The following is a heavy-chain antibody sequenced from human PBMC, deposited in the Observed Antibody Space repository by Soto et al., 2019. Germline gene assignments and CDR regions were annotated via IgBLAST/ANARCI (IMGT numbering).Heavy chain of an antibody. Sequence: PSETLSLTCTVSGGSISIGDYYWSCIRQPPGKGLEWIGYIYYSGSTYYNPSLKSRVTISVDTSKNQFSLKLSSVTAADTAVYYCARYYDSSGYYDNWGQGTLVTVSS. J-gene: IGHJ4*02. CDR3: ARYYDSSGYYDN. CDR2: IYYSGST. D-gene: IGHD3-22*01. V-gene: IGHV4-30-4*01. CDR1: GGSISIGDYY.